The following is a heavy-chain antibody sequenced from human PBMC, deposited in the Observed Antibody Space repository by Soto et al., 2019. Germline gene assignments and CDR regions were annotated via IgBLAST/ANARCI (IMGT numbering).Heavy chain of an antibody. D-gene: IGHD7-27*01. Sequence: GGSLRLSCAASGFTFSSYEMNWVRQAPGKGLEWVSYISSSGSTIYYADSVKGRFTISRDNAKNSLYLQMNSLRAEDTAVYYCARERWISELGIYDDAFDIWGQGTMVTVSS. J-gene: IGHJ3*02. CDR3: ARERWISELGIYDDAFDI. CDR2: ISSSGSTI. CDR1: GFTFSSYE. V-gene: IGHV3-48*03.